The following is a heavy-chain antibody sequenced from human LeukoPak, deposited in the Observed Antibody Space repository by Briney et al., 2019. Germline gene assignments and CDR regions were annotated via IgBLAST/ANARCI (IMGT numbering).Heavy chain of an antibody. Sequence: GGSLRLSCIASGFTFSKNWMHWVRQAPGKGLVWVSRIQGDGSNTNYADSVKGRFSISRDNAKNTVYLQMNSLRAEDTGIYYCARGASAGGPISPFDFWGQGTLVTVSS. CDR2: IQGDGSNT. V-gene: IGHV3-74*01. J-gene: IGHJ4*02. D-gene: IGHD6-13*01. CDR1: GFTFSKNW. CDR3: ARGASAGGPISPFDF.